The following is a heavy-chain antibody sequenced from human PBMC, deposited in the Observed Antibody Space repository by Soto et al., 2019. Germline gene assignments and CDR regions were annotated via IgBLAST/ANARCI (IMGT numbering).Heavy chain of an antibody. V-gene: IGHV4-34*01. Sequence: PSETLSLTCAVYGGSFSGYYWSWIRQPPGKGLEWIGEINHSGSTNYNPSLESRVTISVDTSKNQFSLKLSSVTAADTAVYYCAREDDGGDSLDVWGQGTTVTVSS. CDR2: INHSGST. J-gene: IGHJ6*02. CDR3: AREDDGGDSLDV. CDR1: GGSFSGYY. D-gene: IGHD2-21*02.